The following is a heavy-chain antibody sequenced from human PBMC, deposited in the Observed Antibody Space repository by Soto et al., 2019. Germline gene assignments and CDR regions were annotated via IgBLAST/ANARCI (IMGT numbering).Heavy chain of an antibody. CDR1: GYIFTDYY. Sequence: QVQLVQSGAEVKKPGASVKVSCKASGYIFTDYYMHWVRQAPGQELGWMGRINPNSGGTNYAQKFQGRVTMTRDTYISTAYTELSSLRSEDTATYYCAASRAYDSSDYSGFHYGMDVWGLGTTVTVS. CDR3: AASRAYDSSDYSGFHYGMDV. D-gene: IGHD3-22*01. CDR2: INPNSGGT. V-gene: IGHV1-2*06. J-gene: IGHJ6*02.